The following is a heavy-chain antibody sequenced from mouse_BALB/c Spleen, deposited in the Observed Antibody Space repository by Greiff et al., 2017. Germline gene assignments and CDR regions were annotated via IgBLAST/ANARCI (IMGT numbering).Heavy chain of an antibody. CDR2: IWAGGST. CDR1: GFSLTSYG. Sequence: VKLMESGPGLVAPSQSLSITCTVSGFSLTSYGVHWVRQPPGKGLEWLGVIWAGGSTNYNSALMSRLSISKDNSKSQVFLKMNSLQTDDTAMYYCARDPVYGSSYFDDWGQGTTLTVSS. D-gene: IGHD1-1*01. CDR3: ARDPVYGSSYFDD. J-gene: IGHJ2*01. V-gene: IGHV2-9*02.